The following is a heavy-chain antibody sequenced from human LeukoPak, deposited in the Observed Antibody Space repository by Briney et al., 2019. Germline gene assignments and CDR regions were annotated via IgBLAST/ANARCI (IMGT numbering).Heavy chain of an antibody. D-gene: IGHD6-13*01. Sequence: PGGSLRLSRAASGFTFSSYSMNWVRQAPGKGLEWVSSISSSSSYIYYADSVKGRFTISRDNAKNSLYLQMNSLRAEDTAVYYCARASRWAAAGSYYGMDVWGQGTTVTVSS. CDR2: ISSSSSYI. CDR1: GFTFSSYS. CDR3: ARASRWAAAGSYYGMDV. V-gene: IGHV3-21*01. J-gene: IGHJ6*02.